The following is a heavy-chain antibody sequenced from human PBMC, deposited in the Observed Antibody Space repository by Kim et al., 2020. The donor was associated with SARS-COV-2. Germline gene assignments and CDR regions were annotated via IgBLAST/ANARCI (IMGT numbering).Heavy chain of an antibody. V-gene: IGHV4-59*13. CDR1: GGSISSYY. CDR2: IYYSGST. Sequence: SETLSLTCTVSGGSISSYYWSWIRQPPGKGLEWIGYIYYSGSTNYNPSLKSRVTISVDTSKNQFSLKLSSVTAADTAVYYCARDLIYSSSSGWFDPWGQGTLVTVSS. CDR3: ARDLIYSSSSGWFDP. D-gene: IGHD6-6*01. J-gene: IGHJ5*02.